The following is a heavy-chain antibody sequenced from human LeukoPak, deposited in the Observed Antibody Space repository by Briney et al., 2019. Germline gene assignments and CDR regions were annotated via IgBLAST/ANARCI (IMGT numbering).Heavy chain of an antibody. CDR1: GGSICSYY. D-gene: IGHD2-2*01. CDR3: ARRGPGTNDAFAI. J-gene: IGHJ3*02. CDR2: IYYSGST. Sequence: SETLSPTHTVSGGSICSYYGSWIRQPPGKGLEWSGYIYYSGSTNYNPSLKSRVTISVDTSKNQFSLKLSSVTAADTAVYYCARRGPGTNDAFAIRGERWIVTASS. V-gene: IGHV4-59*08.